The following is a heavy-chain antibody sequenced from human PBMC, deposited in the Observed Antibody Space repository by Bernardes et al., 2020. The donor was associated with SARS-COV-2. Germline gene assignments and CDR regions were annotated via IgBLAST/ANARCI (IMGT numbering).Heavy chain of an antibody. J-gene: IGHJ4*02. Sequence: SETLSLTCIVSGDFVTSGYYWSWLRQPPGKGLEWIGNFYYSGITNYNPSLKSRVTISVDTSKRQLSLKLSPVTAADTAVYYCAKETAVATPYYFDYWGQGILVTVSS. CDR2: FYYSGIT. D-gene: IGHD5-12*01. CDR3: AKETAVATPYYFDY. CDR1: GDFVTSGYY. V-gene: IGHV4-61*01.